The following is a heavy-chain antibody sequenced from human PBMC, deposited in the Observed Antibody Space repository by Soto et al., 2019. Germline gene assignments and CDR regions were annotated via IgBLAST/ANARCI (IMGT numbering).Heavy chain of an antibody. CDR2: VGGRGVKT. V-gene: IGHV3-23*01. CDR3: ATDRLLADRLLPYFDS. D-gene: IGHD3-16*02. CDR1: GFTFDNYA. J-gene: IGHJ4*02. Sequence: VGSLRLSCAASGFTFDNYAMSWVRQSPGKGLEWVSSVGGRGVKTFYADSVKGRFTISRDNSKNTVYLEMNGLRAEDSATYYCATDRLLADRLLPYFDSWGQGTPVTVSS.